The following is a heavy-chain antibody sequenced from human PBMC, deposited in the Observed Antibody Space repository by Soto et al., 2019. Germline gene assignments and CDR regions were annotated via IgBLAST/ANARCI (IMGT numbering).Heavy chain of an antibody. D-gene: IGHD3-3*01. CDR1: GFTFSSYW. V-gene: IGHV3-7*01. CDR3: ASAYYDFWSGYWTGGYYYYYMDV. Sequence: EVQLVESGGGLVQPGGSLRLSCAASGFTFSSYWMSWVRQAPGKGPEWVANIKQDGSEKYYVDSVKGRFTISRDNAKNSLYLQMNSLRAEDTAVYYCASAYYDFWSGYWTGGYYYYYMDVWGKGTTVTVSS. CDR2: IKQDGSEK. J-gene: IGHJ6*03.